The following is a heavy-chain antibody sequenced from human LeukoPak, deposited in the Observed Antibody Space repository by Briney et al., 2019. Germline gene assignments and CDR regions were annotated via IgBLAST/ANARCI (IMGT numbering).Heavy chain of an antibody. J-gene: IGHJ4*02. D-gene: IGHD6-19*01. CDR3: ARPEAVAGSYFDH. Sequence: GESLKISCKGSGYSFTSYWIGWVRQMPGKGLEWMGIIYPGDSDTRYSPSSQGQVTISADKSISTAYLQWSSLKASDTAMYYCARPEAVAGSYFDHWGQGTLVTVSS. V-gene: IGHV5-51*01. CDR1: GYSFTSYW. CDR2: IYPGDSDT.